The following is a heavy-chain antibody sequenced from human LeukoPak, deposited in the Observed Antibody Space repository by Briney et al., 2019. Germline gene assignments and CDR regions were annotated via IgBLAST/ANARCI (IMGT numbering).Heavy chain of an antibody. D-gene: IGHD2-21*02. V-gene: IGHV3-74*01. CDR1: GFTLRNYW. CDR2: INGDGTSA. Sequence: GGSLRLSCAASGFTLRNYWMHWVRQTPGKGLLWVSRINGDGTSATYAGSVKGRFTISRDNAKNTLYLQMNSLRAEGTAAYYCARVAYCGGDCYSLDYYYMDVWGKGTTVTVSS. J-gene: IGHJ6*03. CDR3: ARVAYCGGDCYSLDYYYMDV.